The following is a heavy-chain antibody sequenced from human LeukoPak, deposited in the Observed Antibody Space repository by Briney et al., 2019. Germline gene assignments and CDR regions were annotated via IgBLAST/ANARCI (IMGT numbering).Heavy chain of an antibody. V-gene: IGHV4-59*08. CDR2: IYYSGST. Sequence: SETLSLTCTVSGGSISSYYWSWIRQPPGKGLEWIGYIYYSGSTNYNPSLKSRVTISVDTSKNQFSLKLSSVTAADTAVYYCSRHAKTYYGSGSYSTNFGYWGQGTLVTVSS. CDR3: SRHAKTYYGSGSYSTNFGY. J-gene: IGHJ4*02. CDR1: GGSISSYY. D-gene: IGHD3-10*01.